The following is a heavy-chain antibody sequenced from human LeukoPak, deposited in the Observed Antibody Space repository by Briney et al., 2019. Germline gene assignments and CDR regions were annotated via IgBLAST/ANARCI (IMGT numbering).Heavy chain of an antibody. J-gene: IGHJ4*02. CDR1: GFTFNNYA. CDR3: AKDQRDCYDSSGYYRD. CDR2: ISGSGGST. V-gene: IGHV3-23*01. D-gene: IGHD3-22*01. Sequence: GGSLRLSCAASGFTFNNYAMSWVRQAPGKGLEWVSSISGSGGSTYYADSVKGRFTISRDNSKNTLYLQMNSLRAEDTAVYYCAKDQRDCYDSSGYYRDWGQGTLVTVSS.